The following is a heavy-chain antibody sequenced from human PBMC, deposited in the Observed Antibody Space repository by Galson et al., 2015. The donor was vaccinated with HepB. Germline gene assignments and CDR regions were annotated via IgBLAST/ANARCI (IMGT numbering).Heavy chain of an antibody. D-gene: IGHD3-22*01. CDR3: ARLFYYYDSRGYSWFDP. CDR2: ISGYNGNT. CDR1: GYTFSTYG. V-gene: IGHV1-18*01. Sequence: SVKVSCKASGYTFSTYGITWVRQAPGQGLEWMGWISGYNGNTNYAQKLQGRVTMTTDTSTSTAYMELRSLRSDDTAVYYCARLFYYYDSRGYSWFDPWGQGTLVTVYS. J-gene: IGHJ5*02.